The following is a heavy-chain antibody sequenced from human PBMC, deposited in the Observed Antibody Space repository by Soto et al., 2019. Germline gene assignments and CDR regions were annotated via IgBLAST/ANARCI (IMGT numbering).Heavy chain of an antibody. CDR3: ARAIFGVVIIGGSFDY. Sequence: SETLSLTCAVYGGSFSGYYWSWIRQPPGKGLEWIGEINHSGSTNYNPSLKSRVTISVATSKNQFSLKLSSVTAADTAVYYCARAIFGVVIIGGSFDYWGQGTLVTVSS. J-gene: IGHJ4*02. V-gene: IGHV4-34*01. D-gene: IGHD3-3*01. CDR1: GGSFSGYY. CDR2: INHSGST.